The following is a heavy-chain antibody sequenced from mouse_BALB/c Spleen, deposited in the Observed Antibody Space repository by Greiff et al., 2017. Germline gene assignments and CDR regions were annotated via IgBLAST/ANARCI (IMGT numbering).Heavy chain of an antibody. D-gene: IGHD1-1*01. CDR2: ISSGSSTI. CDR3: ARSLRIEYYFDY. CDR1: GFTFSSFG. Sequence: EVKLVESGGGLVQPGGSRKLSCAASGFTFSSFGMHWVRQAPEKGLEWVAYISSGSSTIYYADTVKGRCTISRDNPKNTLFLQMTSLRSEDTAMYYCARSLRIEYYFDYWGQGTTLTVSS. J-gene: IGHJ2*01. V-gene: IGHV5-17*02.